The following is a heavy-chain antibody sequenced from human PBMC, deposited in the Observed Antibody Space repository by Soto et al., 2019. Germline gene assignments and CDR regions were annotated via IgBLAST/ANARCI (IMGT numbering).Heavy chain of an antibody. CDR3: VRVAMGSGYYTFDY. V-gene: IGHV3-72*01. CDR1: GFTFSDHY. D-gene: IGHD3-3*01. Sequence: GGSLRLSCAASGFTFSDHYMDWVRQAPGKGLEWVCRTRNKANSYTTEYAASVKGRFTISRDDSRNSLYLQMNSLKTEDTAVYYCVRVAMGSGYYTFDYWGQGT. J-gene: IGHJ4*02. CDR2: TRNKANSYTT.